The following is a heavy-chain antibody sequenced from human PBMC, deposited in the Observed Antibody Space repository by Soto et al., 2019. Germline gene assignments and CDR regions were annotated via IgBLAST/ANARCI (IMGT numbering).Heavy chain of an antibody. Sequence: GGSLRLSCAASGLTFSSYAMSWVRQAPGKGLEWVSAISGSGGSTYYADSVKGRFTISRDNSKNTLYLQMNSLRAEDTAVYYCAREGYRVYGMDVWGQGTTVTVSS. J-gene: IGHJ6*02. CDR3: AREGYRVYGMDV. V-gene: IGHV3-23*01. D-gene: IGHD4-4*01. CDR2: ISGSGGST. CDR1: GLTFSSYA.